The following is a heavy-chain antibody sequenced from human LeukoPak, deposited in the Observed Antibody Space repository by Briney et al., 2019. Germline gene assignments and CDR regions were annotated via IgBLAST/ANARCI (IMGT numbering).Heavy chain of an antibody. V-gene: IGHV3-48*03. D-gene: IGHD6-19*01. CDR2: ISSSGSTI. Sequence: GGSLRLSCAASGFXFSSYEMNWVRQAPGKGLEWVSYISSSGSTIYYADSVKGRFTISRDNAKNSLYLQMNSLRAEDTAVYYCARERVADSDYWGQGTLVTVSS. J-gene: IGHJ4*02. CDR3: ARERVADSDY. CDR1: GFXFSSYE.